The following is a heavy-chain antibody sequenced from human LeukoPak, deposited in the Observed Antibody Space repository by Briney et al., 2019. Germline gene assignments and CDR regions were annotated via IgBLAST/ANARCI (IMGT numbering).Heavy chain of an antibody. V-gene: IGHV4-59*01. Sequence: PSETLSLTCTVSGDSMSSYYWSWIRQPPGKGLEWIGYIYYSGHTNYNPSLKSRVTISVDTSKNQFSLKMRSVTAADTAVYYCARDCRDTSMVWDYWGQGTLVTVSS. J-gene: IGHJ4*02. CDR2: IYYSGHT. CDR1: GDSMSSYY. D-gene: IGHD5-18*01. CDR3: ARDCRDTSMVWDY.